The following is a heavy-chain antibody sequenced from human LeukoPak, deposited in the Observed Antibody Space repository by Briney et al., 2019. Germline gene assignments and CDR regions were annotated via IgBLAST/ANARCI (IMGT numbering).Heavy chain of an antibody. CDR2: ISYDGSNK. CDR1: GFTFSSYA. Sequence: PGGSLRLSCAASGFTFSSYAMSWARQAPGKGLEWVAVISYDGSNKYYADSVKGRFTISRDNSKNTLYLQMNSLRAEGTAVYYCARRRGYSSTTPFDYWGQGTLVTVSS. CDR3: ARRRGYSSTTPFDY. J-gene: IGHJ4*02. D-gene: IGHD6-13*01. V-gene: IGHV3-30-3*01.